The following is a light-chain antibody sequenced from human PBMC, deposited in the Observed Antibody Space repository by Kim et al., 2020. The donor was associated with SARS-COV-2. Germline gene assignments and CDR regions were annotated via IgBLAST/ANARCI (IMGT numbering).Light chain of an antibody. CDR1: QSVIISY. V-gene: IGKV3-20*01. CDR3: QQHGTSPYT. CDR2: VAS. J-gene: IGKJ2*01. Sequence: LPAGATVSLACRARQSVIISYLTWYQQKPGQAPRLLIYVASSRATVIPDRFSGMGSGPDFTLTSSSLALEDFAAYYCQQHGTSPYTFGQGTKLEI.